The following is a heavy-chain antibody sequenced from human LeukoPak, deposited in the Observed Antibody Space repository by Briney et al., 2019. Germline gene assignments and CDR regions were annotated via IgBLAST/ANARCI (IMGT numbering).Heavy chain of an antibody. V-gene: IGHV3-30-3*01. CDR2: ISYDGSNK. Sequence: PGGSLRLSCAASGFTFSSYAMHWVRQAPGKGLEWVAVISYDGSNKYYADSVKGRFTISRDNSKNTLYLQMNSLRAEDTAVYYCATSKQMATITYWGQGTLVTVSS. D-gene: IGHD5-24*01. CDR1: GFTFSSYA. J-gene: IGHJ4*02. CDR3: ATSKQMATITY.